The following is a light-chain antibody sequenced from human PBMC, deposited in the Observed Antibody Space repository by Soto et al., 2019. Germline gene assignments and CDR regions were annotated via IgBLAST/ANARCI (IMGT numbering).Light chain of an antibody. V-gene: IGKV1-5*03. CDR2: KAS. CDR3: QKYNNYPRK. Sequence: DIQMTQSPSTLSASVGDRVTITCRASQSISSWLAWYQQKPGKAPKLLIYKASTLKSGVPSRFSGSGSGTEFTLTISSLQPDDFATYYCQKYNNYPRKFGQGTKVDIK. CDR1: QSISSW. J-gene: IGKJ1*01.